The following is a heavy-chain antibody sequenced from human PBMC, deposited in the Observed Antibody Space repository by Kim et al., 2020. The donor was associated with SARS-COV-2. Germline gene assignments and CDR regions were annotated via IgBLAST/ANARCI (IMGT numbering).Heavy chain of an antibody. CDR3: ARDGAGMLGYCSK. V-gene: IGHV3-33*01. D-gene: IGHD2-2*01. CDR2: IWFDGSEK. CDR1: GFTFNNYG. J-gene: IGHJ4*02. Sequence: GGSLRLSCAASGFTFNNYGMHWVRQAPGKGLEWVAVIWFDGSEKYYADSVKGRFTISRDNSKNTLYLQMNSLRAEDTAVYYCARDGAGMLGYCSKWGQGTLVTVSS.